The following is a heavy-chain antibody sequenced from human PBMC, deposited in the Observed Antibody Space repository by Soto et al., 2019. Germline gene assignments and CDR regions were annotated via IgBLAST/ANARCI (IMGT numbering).Heavy chain of an antibody. J-gene: IGHJ6*02. CDR3: ARGGPSGYSYGFYYGMDV. Sequence: QVQLQESGPGLVKPSETLSLTCTVSGGSISSYYWSWIRQPPGKGLEWIGYIYYSGSTNYNPSLKSRVTISVDTSKNPFSLKLSSVTAADTAVYYCARGGPSGYSYGFYYGMDVWGQGTTVTVSS. D-gene: IGHD5-18*01. V-gene: IGHV4-59*01. CDR2: IYYSGST. CDR1: GGSISSYY.